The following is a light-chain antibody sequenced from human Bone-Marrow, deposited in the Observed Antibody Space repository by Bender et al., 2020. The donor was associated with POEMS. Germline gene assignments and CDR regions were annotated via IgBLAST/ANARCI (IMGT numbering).Light chain of an antibody. CDR3: SSYGGSNNLV. CDR1: SSDVGGYNY. CDR2: EVD. J-gene: IGLJ2*01. Sequence: QSALTQPPSASGSPGQSVAISCTGTSSDVGGYNYVSWYQHHPGKAPKLMIYEVDKRPSGVPARFSGSKSGNSASLTVSGLQAEDEGDYYCSSYGGSNNLVFGGGTKLTVL. V-gene: IGLV2-8*01.